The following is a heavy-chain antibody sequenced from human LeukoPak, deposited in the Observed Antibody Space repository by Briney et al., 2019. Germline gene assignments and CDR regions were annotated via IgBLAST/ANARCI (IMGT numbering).Heavy chain of an antibody. Sequence: SVKVSCKTSGGSFRDYTISWVRQAPDQGLGGLKGATLIFGTANYAHKFQGRVTLSTDESSSTAYMELSSLRSEDTAIYYCARGAGYLHLRAVYFDFWGQGTLITVSS. CDR2: ATLIFGTA. D-gene: IGHD5-24*01. J-gene: IGHJ4*02. CDR3: ARGAGYLHLRAVYFDF. V-gene: IGHV1-69*05. CDR1: GGSFRDYT.